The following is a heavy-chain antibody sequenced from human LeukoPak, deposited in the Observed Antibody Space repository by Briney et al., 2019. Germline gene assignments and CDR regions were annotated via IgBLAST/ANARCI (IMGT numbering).Heavy chain of an antibody. CDR1: GYTFTSYA. CDR2: INTNTGNP. Sequence: ASVKVSCKASGYTFTSYAMNWVRQAPGQGLEWMGWINTNTGNPTYAQGFTGRFVFSLDTSVSTAYLQICSLKAEDTAVYYRARGSFFGLDDYWGQGTLVTVSS. V-gene: IGHV7-4-1*01. J-gene: IGHJ4*02. CDR3: ARGSFFGLDDY. D-gene: IGHD3-10*01.